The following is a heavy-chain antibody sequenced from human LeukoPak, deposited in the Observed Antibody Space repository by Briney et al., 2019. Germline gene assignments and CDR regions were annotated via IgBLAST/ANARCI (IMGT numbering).Heavy chain of an antibody. CDR1: GFTFSSYA. CDR3: AREHSLDY. D-gene: IGHD5-18*01. V-gene: IGHV3-30*04. CDR2: ISYDGSNK. Sequence: GGSLRLSCAASGFTFSSYAMHWVRQAPGKGLEWVAVISYDGSNKYYADSVKGRFTISRDNSKNTLYLQMNSLRAEDTAVYYCAREHSLDYWGQGTLVTVSS. J-gene: IGHJ4*02.